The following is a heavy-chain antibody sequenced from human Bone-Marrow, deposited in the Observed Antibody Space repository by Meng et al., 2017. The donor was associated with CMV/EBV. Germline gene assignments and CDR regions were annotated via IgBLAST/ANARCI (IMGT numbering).Heavy chain of an antibody. CDR1: GYTFTGYY. Sequence: SVKVSCKASGYTFTGYYMHWVRQAPGQGLEWMGWINTDNGVTDYAQRFQGRVTMTKDTSITTAYMELSSLRSDDTAVYYCARDRPHYYDDNVRGFDSWGQGTMVTVSS. CDR2: INTDNGVT. CDR3: ARDRPHYYDDNVRGFDS. J-gene: IGHJ3*02. D-gene: IGHD3-22*01. V-gene: IGHV1-2*02.